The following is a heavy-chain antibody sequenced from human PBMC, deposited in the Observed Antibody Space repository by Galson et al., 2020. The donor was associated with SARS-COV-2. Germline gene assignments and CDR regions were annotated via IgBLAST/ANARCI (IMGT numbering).Heavy chain of an antibody. J-gene: IGHJ5*02. D-gene: IGHD3-22*01. V-gene: IGHV4-61*02. CDR1: GCSISSGSNY. CDR3: ARESTMIPNWFDP. Sequence: SESLSLTCTVSGCSISSGSNYWSWIRQPAGKGLEGIGRIYTSWSTNYNPSLKSRVTISVDTSKNQFSLKLSSVTAADTAAYYCARESTMIPNWFDPWGQGTLVTVSS. CDR2: IYTSWST.